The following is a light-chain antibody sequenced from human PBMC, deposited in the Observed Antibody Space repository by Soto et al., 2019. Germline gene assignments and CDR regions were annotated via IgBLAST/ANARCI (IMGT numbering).Light chain of an antibody. Sequence: MVLTRSPGTGSLSPLDRGWGGVRVSQSVSTSYLAWYQQKPGQAPRLLIYGACSRATGIPDRFSGSGSGTDFTLTISGLEPEDFAVYYCQQYGNSRGTFGQGTKVDI. CDR2: GAC. J-gene: IGKJ1*01. V-gene: IGKV3-20*01. CDR3: QQYGNSRGT. CDR1: QSVSTSY.